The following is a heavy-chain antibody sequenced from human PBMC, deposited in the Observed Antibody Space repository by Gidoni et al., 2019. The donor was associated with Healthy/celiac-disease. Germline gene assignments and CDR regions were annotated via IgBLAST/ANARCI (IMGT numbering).Heavy chain of an antibody. D-gene: IGHD4-17*01. CDR1: GFTFDDYT. CDR3: AKDATRATVTTAFDY. V-gene: IGHV3-43*01. J-gene: IGHJ4*02. CDR2: ISWDGGST. Sequence: EVQLVESGGVVVQPGGSLRLSCAASGFTFDDYTMHWVRQAPGKGLEWVSLISWDGGSTYYADSVKGRFTISRDNSKNSLYLQMNSLRTEDTALYYCAKDATRATVTTAFDYWGQGTLVTVSS.